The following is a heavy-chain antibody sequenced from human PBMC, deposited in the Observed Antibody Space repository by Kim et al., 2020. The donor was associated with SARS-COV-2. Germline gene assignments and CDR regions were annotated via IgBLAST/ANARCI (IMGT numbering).Heavy chain of an antibody. CDR3: AKGRGGGYDRDFDY. J-gene: IGHJ4*02. Sequence: GGSLRLSCAASGLIFSNYAMSWVRQAPGKGLEWVSCISGSGGSTYYAASVKGRFTISRDNSKNTLYLQMNSLRAEDTAVYFCAKGRGGGYDRDFDYWGQGTLDTVSS. CDR2: ISGSGGST. D-gene: IGHD5-12*01. V-gene: IGHV3-23*01. CDR1: GLIFSNYA.